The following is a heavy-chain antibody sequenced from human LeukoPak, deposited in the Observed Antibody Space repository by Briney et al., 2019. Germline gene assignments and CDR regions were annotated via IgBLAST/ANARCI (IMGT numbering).Heavy chain of an antibody. Sequence: VASVKVSCKASGYTFTSYDINWVRQATGQGLEWMEWMNPNSGNTGYAQKFQGRVTMTKNTSITTAYMELSSLRSEDTAVYYCARALSWTTDSYYYMDVWGKGTTVTVSS. CDR2: MNPNSGNT. D-gene: IGHD3/OR15-3a*01. J-gene: IGHJ6*03. V-gene: IGHV1-8*01. CDR1: GYTFTSYD. CDR3: ARALSWTTDSYYYMDV.